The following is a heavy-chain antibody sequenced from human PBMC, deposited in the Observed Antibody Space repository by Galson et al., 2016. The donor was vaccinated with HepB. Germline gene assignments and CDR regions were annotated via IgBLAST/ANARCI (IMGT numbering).Heavy chain of an antibody. J-gene: IGHJ4*02. CDR2: LSGWGGHT. CDR1: GFTFSDYA. CDR3: GKDRGWWATDH. V-gene: IGHV3-23*01. Sequence: SLRLSCAASGFTFSDYAMCWVRQAPGKGLDWVSSLSGWGGHTYYADSVKGRFTISRDNSKNTVFLQMNSLRVDDTAIYYCGKDRGWWATDHWGQGTLVTVSS. D-gene: IGHD2-8*02.